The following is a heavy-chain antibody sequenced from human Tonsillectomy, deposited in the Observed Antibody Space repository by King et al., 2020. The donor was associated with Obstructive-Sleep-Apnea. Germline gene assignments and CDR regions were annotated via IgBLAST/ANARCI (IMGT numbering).Heavy chain of an antibody. V-gene: IGHV4-39*07. CDR2: IYYSGST. J-gene: IGHJ4*02. CDR1: GGSISSSSYY. D-gene: IGHD2-2*01. Sequence: QLQESGPGLVKPSETLSLTCTVSGGSISSSSYYWGWIRQPPGKGLEWIGSIYYSGSTYYNPSLKSRVTISVDTSKNQFSLKLSSVTAADTAVYYCARGFGGYCSSTSCVDDYWGQGTLVTVSS. CDR3: ARGFGGYCSSTSCVDDY.